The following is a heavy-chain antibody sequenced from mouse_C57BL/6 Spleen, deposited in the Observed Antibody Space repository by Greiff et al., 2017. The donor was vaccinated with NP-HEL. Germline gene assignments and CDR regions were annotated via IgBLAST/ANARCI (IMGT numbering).Heavy chain of an antibody. J-gene: IGHJ4*01. CDR1: GYTFTSYW. CDR2: IHPNSGST. D-gene: IGHD2-3*01. CDR3: ARSGDGYYDYAMDY. Sequence: QVQLKQPGAELVKPGASVKLSCKASGYTFTSYWMHWVKQRPGQGLEWIGMIHPNSGSTNYNEKFKSKATLTVDKSSSTAYMQLSSLTSADSAVYYCARSGDGYYDYAMDYWGQGTSVTVSS. V-gene: IGHV1-64*01.